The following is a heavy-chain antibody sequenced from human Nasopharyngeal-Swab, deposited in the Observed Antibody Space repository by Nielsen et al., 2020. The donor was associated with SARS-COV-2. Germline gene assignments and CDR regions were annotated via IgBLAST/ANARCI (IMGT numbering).Heavy chain of an antibody. CDR2: ISGSGGST. CDR3: AKAIVVVPAAMGGYYYYGMDV. D-gene: IGHD2-2*01. V-gene: IGHV3-23*01. J-gene: IGHJ6*02. Sequence: GESLKISCVASGFTFRDYWMSWVRRAPGKGLEWVSAISGSGGSTYYADSVKGRFTISRDNSKNTLYLQMNSLRAEDTAVYYCAKAIVVVPAAMGGYYYYGMDVWGQGTTVTVSS. CDR1: GFTFRDYW.